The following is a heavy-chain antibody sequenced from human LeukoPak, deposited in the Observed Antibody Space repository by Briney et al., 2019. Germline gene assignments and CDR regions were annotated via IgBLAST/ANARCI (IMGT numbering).Heavy chain of an antibody. CDR1: GGSISSYY. CDR3: ARVKQRDYYDSSGYYSDDAFDI. D-gene: IGHD3-22*01. CDR2: IYYSGST. Sequence: SETLSLTCTVSGGSISSYYWSWIRQPPGKGLEWIGYIYYSGSTNYNPSLKSRVTISVDTSKNQFSLKLSSVTAADTAVCYCARVKQRDYYDSSGYYSDDAFDIWGQGTMVTVSS. V-gene: IGHV4-59*01. J-gene: IGHJ3*02.